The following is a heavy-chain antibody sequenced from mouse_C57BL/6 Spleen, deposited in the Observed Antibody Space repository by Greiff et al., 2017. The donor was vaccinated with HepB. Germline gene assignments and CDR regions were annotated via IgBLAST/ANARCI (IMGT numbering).Heavy chain of an antibody. D-gene: IGHD1-1*01. CDR3: ARSILRERGWFAY. V-gene: IGHV1-56*01. CDR2: IFPGSGST. J-gene: IGHJ3*01. CDR1: GYTFTSHW. Sequence: VQLQQSGPELVRPGASVKISCKAPGYTFTSHWMQWVRQRPGQGLEWIGEIFPGSGSTYYNEKFKGKATLTVDTSSSTAYMQLSSLTSEDSAVSFCARSILRERGWFAYWGQGTLVTVSA.